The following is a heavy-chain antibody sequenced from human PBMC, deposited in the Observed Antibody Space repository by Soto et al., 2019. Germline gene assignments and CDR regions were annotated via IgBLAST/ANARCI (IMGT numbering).Heavy chain of an antibody. V-gene: IGHV6-1*01. CDR2: TYYRSKWFH. J-gene: IGHJ3*01. CDR1: GDSVSSDITS. D-gene: IGHD3-10*01. CDR3: ARGNALDV. Sequence: QGQLQQSGPVLVKPSQTLSLTCAISGDSVSSDITSWNWIRQAPSRGLEWLGRTYYRSKWFHDYAASVKSRITITPDTAKKQFSLALNSMTPEDTAVYYCARGNALDVWGQGTVVTVSS.